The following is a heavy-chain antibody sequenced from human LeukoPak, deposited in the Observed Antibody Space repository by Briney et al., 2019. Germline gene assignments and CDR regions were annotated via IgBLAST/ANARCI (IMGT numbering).Heavy chain of an antibody. Sequence: SVKVSCKASGGTFSSYAISWVRQAPGQGLEWMGGIIPIFGTANYAQKFQGRVTITADESTSTAYMELSSLRSEDTAVYYCARDPGDCSGGSCQAWFDPWGQGTKVTVSS. V-gene: IGHV1-69*13. D-gene: IGHD2-15*01. CDR2: IIPIFGTA. CDR3: ARDPGDCSGGSCQAWFDP. J-gene: IGHJ5*02. CDR1: GGTFSSYA.